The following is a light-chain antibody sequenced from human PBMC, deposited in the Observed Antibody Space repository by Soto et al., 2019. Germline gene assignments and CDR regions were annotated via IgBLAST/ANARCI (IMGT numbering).Light chain of an antibody. J-gene: IGKJ4*01. CDR2: AAS. Sequence: DIQMTQSPSSLSASVCDIVTITCXASQSVSIHLNWYQQKPGKAPNLLIYAASSLHSGVPSRFSGGGSGTDFTLTISSLQPGDFATYYCQQSASTPVTFGGGTKVDIK. CDR1: QSVSIH. CDR3: QQSASTPVT. V-gene: IGKV1-39*01.